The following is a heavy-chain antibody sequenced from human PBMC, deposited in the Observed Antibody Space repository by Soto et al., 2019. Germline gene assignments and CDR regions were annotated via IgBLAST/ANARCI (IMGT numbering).Heavy chain of an antibody. CDR1: GFTFSNYG. V-gene: IGHV3-30*18. CDR2: ISYDGSHQ. J-gene: IGHJ5*02. Sequence: GGSLRLSCAASGFTFSNYGMHWVRQTPGKGLEWVAVISYDGSHQFYTDSVKGRFTISRDNSKNTLYLQMNSLKTEDTAMYYCAKDPKGCTIGSHCIDNWFGPWGQGCLFTVSS. D-gene: IGHD2-8*01. CDR3: AKDPKGCTIGSHCIDNWFGP.